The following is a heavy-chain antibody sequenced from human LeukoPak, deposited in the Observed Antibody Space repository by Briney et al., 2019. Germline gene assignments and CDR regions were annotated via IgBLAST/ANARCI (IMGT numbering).Heavy chain of an antibody. D-gene: IGHD1-1*01. CDR1: GGSISSYY. CDR3: ARDLAGPFDY. V-gene: IGHV4-59*01. CDR2: IYYSGST. Sequence: SETLSLTCTVSGGSISSYYWSWIRQPPGKGLEWIGYIYYSGSTNYNPSLKSRVTISVDTSKNQFSLKLSSATAADTAVYYCARDLAGPFDYWGQGTLVTVSS. J-gene: IGHJ4*02.